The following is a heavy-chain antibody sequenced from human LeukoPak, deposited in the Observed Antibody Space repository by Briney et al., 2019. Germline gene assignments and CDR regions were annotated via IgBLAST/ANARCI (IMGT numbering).Heavy chain of an antibody. CDR1: GFTVSSNY. Sequence: PGGSLRLSCAASGFTVSSNYMSWVRQAPGKGLEWASAISGSGGSTYYADSVKGRFTISRDNSKNTLYLQMNSLRAEDTAVYYCAKDLNGWELLEDGAYWGQGTLVTVSS. CDR3: AKDLNGWELLEDGAY. CDR2: ISGSGGST. J-gene: IGHJ4*02. V-gene: IGHV3-23*01. D-gene: IGHD2-15*01.